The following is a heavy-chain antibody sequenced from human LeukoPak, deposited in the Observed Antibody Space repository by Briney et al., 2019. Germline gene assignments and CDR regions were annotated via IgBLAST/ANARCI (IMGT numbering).Heavy chain of an antibody. CDR3: ARGSYASGSYTFDY. CDR2: ISSSSSYI. J-gene: IGHJ4*02. Sequence: GGSLRLSCVVSGFTFSSYRMNWVRQAPGKGLECVSSISSSSSYIYYADSVKGRFTISRDNAKNSLYLQMNSLRAEDTAVYFCARGSYASGSYTFDYWGQGTLVTVSS. D-gene: IGHD3-10*01. CDR1: GFTFSSYR. V-gene: IGHV3-21*01.